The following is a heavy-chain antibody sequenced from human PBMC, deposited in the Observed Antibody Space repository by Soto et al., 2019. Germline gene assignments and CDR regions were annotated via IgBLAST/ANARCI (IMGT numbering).Heavy chain of an antibody. Sequence: PSETLSLTCAVYGGSFSGYYWSWIRQPPGKGLEWIGEINHSGSTNYNPSLKSRVTISVDTSKNQFSLKLSFVTAADTAVYYCARGIRLGIAAAGTSADFDYWGQGTLVTVSS. CDR2: INHSGST. V-gene: IGHV4-34*01. CDR3: ARGIRLGIAAAGTSADFDY. CDR1: GGSFSGYY. D-gene: IGHD6-13*01. J-gene: IGHJ4*02.